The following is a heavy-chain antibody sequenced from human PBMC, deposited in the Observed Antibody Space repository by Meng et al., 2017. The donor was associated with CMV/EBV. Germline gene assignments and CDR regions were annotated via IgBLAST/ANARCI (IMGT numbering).Heavy chain of an antibody. CDR3: ARGGNWFDP. V-gene: IGHV4-34*01. Sequence: VQLQQWGAGLLKLSETLSLPCAVYGGSFSGYYWSWIRQPPGKGLEWIGEINHSGSTNYNPSLKSRVTISVDTSKNQFSLKLSSVTAADTAVYYCARGGNWFDPWGQGTLVTVSS. CDR2: INHSGST. CDR1: GGSFSGYY. J-gene: IGHJ5*02.